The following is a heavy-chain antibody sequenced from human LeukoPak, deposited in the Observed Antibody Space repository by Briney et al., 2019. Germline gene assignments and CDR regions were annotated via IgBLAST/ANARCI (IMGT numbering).Heavy chain of an antibody. V-gene: IGHV3-33*01. CDR1: GFTFSSYG. Sequence: GGSLRLSCAASGFTFSSYGMHWVRQAPGKGLEWVADIWYDGSNKYYADSVKGRFTISRDNSKNTLYLQMNSLRAEDTAVYYCAREGAYCGGDCYSEAFDIWGQGTMVSVSS. CDR2: IWYDGSNK. CDR3: AREGAYCGGDCYSEAFDI. D-gene: IGHD2-21*02. J-gene: IGHJ3*02.